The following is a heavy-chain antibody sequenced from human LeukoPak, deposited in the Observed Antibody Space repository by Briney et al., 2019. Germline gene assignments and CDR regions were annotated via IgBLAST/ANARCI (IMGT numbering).Heavy chain of an antibody. J-gene: IGHJ2*01. CDR2: IYNSEFA. CDR1: GDSISSYY. V-gene: IGHV4-4*07. Sequence: SETLSLTCTVSGDSISSYYWNWIRQPAGKGLEWIGHIYNSEFAKYNPSLKSRVTMSVDTSKNQFSLKLSSVTAADTAVYYCARDMRSSGWRYFDLWGRGTLVTVS. D-gene: IGHD6-19*01. CDR3: ARDMRSSGWRYFDL.